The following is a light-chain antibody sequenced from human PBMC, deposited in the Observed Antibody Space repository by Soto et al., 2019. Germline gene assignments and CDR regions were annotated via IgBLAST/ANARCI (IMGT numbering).Light chain of an antibody. CDR1: QSISSW. CDR2: DAS. Sequence: QMTQSPSTLAASVGDRFTITCLASQSISSWVAWYQQKPGKAPKLLIYDASSLKSGVPFRFSGSGSGTEFTLTISSLQPDDFATYYCQQYSSYRWTFGQGTKVDIK. CDR3: QQYSSYRWT. V-gene: IGKV1-5*01. J-gene: IGKJ1*01.